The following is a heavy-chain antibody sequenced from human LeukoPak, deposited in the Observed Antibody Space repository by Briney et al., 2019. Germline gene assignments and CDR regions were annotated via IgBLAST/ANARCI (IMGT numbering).Heavy chain of an antibody. D-gene: IGHD3-10*01. J-gene: IGHJ6*02. V-gene: IGHV3-11*01. CDR2: ISSNGSTI. CDR1: GFTFSDYY. CDR3: ARDLLSMVRGAPYV. Sequence: GGSLRLSCAASGFTFSDYYMSWIRQAPGKGLEWVSYISSNGSTIYYADSVKGRFTISRDNAKNSLYLQMNSLRAEDTAVYYCARDLLSMVRGAPYVWGQGTTVTVSS.